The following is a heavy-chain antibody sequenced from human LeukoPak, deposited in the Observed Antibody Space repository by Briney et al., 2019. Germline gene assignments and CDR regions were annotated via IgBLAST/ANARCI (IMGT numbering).Heavy chain of an antibody. D-gene: IGHD5-12*01. J-gene: IGHJ4*02. CDR1: GGSISSYY. CDR2: IYYSGST. Sequence: SETLSLTCTVSGGSISSYYWSWIRQPPGKGLEWIGYIYYSGSTNYNPSLKSRVTISVDTSKNQLSLKLSSVTAADTAVYYCARAEIVATAPFDYWGQGTLVTVSS. CDR3: ARAEIVATAPFDY. V-gene: IGHV4-59*01.